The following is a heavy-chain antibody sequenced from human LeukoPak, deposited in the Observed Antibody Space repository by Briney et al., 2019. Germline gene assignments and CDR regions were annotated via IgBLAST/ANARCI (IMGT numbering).Heavy chain of an antibody. CDR2: IYYSGST. J-gene: IGHJ4*02. CDR3: AXXXXXGDYVGDY. Sequence: SETLSLTCTVSGGSISSYYWSWIRQPPGKGLEWIGYIYYSGSTNYNPSLKSRVTISVDTSKNQFSLKLSSVTAADTAVYYCAXXXXXGDYVGDYWGQGTLVTVSS. D-gene: IGHD4-17*01. CDR1: GGSISSYY. V-gene: IGHV4-59*08.